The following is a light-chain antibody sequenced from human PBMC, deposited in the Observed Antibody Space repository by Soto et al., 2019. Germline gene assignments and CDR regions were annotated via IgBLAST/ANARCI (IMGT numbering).Light chain of an antibody. J-gene: IGLJ2*01. Sequence: QPVLTQSPSAAASLGASVKLTCTLSSGHISYAIAAHQQQPEKGPRDLMKLNSDGSHSKGDGIPDRFSGSTSGAERYLTISSLQSEDEDDYYCQTWGSGTVVFGGGTKLTVL. CDR3: QTWGSGTVV. V-gene: IGLV4-69*01. CDR1: SGHISYA. CDR2: LNSDGSH.